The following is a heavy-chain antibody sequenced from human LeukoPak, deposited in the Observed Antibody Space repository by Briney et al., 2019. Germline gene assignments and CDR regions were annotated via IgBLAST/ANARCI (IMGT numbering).Heavy chain of an antibody. CDR1: GFSVITNH. CDR3: ARGQVVVTGVSVRHYYYYMDV. V-gene: IGHV3-53*01. J-gene: IGHJ6*03. D-gene: IGHD3-22*01. Sequence: GGSLRLSCAASGFSVITNHMTWVRQAPGKGLECVSITYSGGSTFYADSVKGRFTISRDNSKNALYLQMNSLRAEDTAVYYCARGQVVVTGVSVRHYYYYMDVWGKGTTVTVSS. CDR2: TYSGGST.